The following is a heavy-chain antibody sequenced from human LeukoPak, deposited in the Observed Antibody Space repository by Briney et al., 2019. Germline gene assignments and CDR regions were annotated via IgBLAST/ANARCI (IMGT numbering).Heavy chain of an antibody. V-gene: IGHV4-39*07. CDR1: GGSISTSNYY. D-gene: IGHD6-19*01. Sequence: SETLSLTCTVSGGSISTSNYYWGWIRQPPGKGLEWIGNIFYSGSTYYGPSLKSRLTISLDTSRNQFSLKLSSVTAADTAVYYCAVRGNIAVAGPIDYWGQGTLVTVSS. J-gene: IGHJ4*02. CDR3: AVRGNIAVAGPIDY. CDR2: IFYSGST.